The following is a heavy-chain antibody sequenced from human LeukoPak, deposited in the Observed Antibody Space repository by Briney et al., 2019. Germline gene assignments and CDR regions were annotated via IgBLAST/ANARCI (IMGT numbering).Heavy chain of an antibody. Sequence: ASVKVSCKVSGYTLTELSMHWVRQAPGNGLEWMGGFDPEDGETIYAQKFQGRVTMTEDTYTDTAYMELSSLRSEDTAVYYCATVIVSSGYYYGGAFDIWGQGTMVTVSS. CDR1: GYTLTELS. D-gene: IGHD3-22*01. V-gene: IGHV1-24*01. CDR3: ATVIVSSGYYYGGAFDI. CDR2: FDPEDGET. J-gene: IGHJ3*02.